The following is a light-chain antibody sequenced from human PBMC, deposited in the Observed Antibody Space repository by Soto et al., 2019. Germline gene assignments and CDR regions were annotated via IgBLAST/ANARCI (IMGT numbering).Light chain of an antibody. J-gene: IGLJ2*01. V-gene: IGLV2-14*01. CDR1: SSDVGAYNY. CDR3: CSYAVSSTYVI. Sequence: QSALTQPASVSGSPGQSITISCTGTSSDVGAYNYVSWYQQHPGKAPKLMIYEVSNRPSGVSNRFSGSKSGNTASLTISGLQAEDEADYYCCSYAVSSTYVIFGGGTKVTVL. CDR2: EVS.